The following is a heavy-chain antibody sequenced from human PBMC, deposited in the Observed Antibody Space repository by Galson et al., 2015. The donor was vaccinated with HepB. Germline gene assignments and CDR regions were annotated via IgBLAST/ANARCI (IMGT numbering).Heavy chain of an antibody. CDR3: ARDNHRGTSPPGGMDV. J-gene: IGHJ6*02. D-gene: IGHD2-2*01. V-gene: IGHV3-30-3*01. CDR1: GFTFSSYA. Sequence: SLRLSCAASGFTFSSYAMHWVRQAPGKGLEWVAVISYDGSNKYYADSVKGRFTISRDNSKNTLYLQMNSLRAEDTAVYYCARDNHRGTSPPGGMDVWGQGTTVTVSS. CDR2: ISYDGSNK.